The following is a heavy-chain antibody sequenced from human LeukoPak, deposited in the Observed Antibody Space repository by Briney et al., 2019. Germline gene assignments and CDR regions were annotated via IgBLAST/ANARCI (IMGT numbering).Heavy chain of an antibody. CDR1: GYSFTSYW. J-gene: IGHJ5*02. V-gene: IGHV5-51*01. Sequence: GESLKISCKGSGYSFTSYWIGWVRQMPGKGLEWMGIIYPGDSDTRHSPSFQGQVTISADKSISAAYLQWSSLKASDTAMYYCARLTVTTQSWFDPWGQGTLVTVSS. CDR3: ARLTVTTQSWFDP. CDR2: IYPGDSDT. D-gene: IGHD4-17*01.